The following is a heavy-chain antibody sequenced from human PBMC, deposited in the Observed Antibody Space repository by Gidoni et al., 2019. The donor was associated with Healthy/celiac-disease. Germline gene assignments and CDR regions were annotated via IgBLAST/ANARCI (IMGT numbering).Heavy chain of an antibody. CDR2: ISGSGGST. V-gene: IGHV3-23*01. D-gene: IGHD1-26*01. CDR3: AKLIVGATTSWYFDL. Sequence: EVQLLESGGGLVQPGVSLRLSCEASGFTFSSYAMRWVRQAPGKGLEWVSAISGSGGSTYYADSVKGRFTISRDNSKNTLYLQMNSLRAEDTAVYYCAKLIVGATTSWYFDLWGRGTLVTVSS. CDR1: GFTFSSYA. J-gene: IGHJ2*01.